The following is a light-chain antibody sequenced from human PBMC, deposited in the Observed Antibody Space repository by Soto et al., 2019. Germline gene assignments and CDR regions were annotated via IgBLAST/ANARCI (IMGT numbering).Light chain of an antibody. Sequence: DIVMTQSPDSLAVSLGERATINCKSSQSVLYSSNNKNSVAWYQQKPGQPPQLLIYWASTRESGVPDRFSGSESGTDFTLTISSLQAEDVAVYYCQQYYNPRWTFGQGTKVEIK. CDR3: QQYYNPRWT. CDR2: WAS. V-gene: IGKV4-1*01. J-gene: IGKJ1*01. CDR1: QSVLYSSNNKNS.